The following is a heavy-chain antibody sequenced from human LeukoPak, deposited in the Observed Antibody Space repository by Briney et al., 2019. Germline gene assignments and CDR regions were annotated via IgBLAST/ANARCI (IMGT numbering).Heavy chain of an antibody. D-gene: IGHD3-22*01. CDR1: GGSISSYC. CDR3: AMGNYYFDNNNSYRYFDP. V-gene: IGHV4-4*07. J-gene: IGHJ5*02. CDR2: IYTTVNT. Sequence: SETLSLTCTVSGGSISSYCWSWIRQPAGKGLEWIGRIYTTVNTNYNPSLKSRVSMSIDTSKKQFSLKLTSVTAADTAVYYCAMGNYYFDNNNSYRYFDPWGQGTLVTVSS.